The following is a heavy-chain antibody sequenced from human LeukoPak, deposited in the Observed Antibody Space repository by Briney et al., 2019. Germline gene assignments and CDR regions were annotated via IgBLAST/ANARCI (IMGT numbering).Heavy chain of an antibody. Sequence: GASVTVSCTASGYTFTSYGISWVRQAPGQRLEWMGWINAGNGNTKYSQKFEGRVTITRDTSASTAYMELSSLRSEDTAVYYCARGPTYSYGVFDFWGQGTLVTVSS. V-gene: IGHV1-3*01. CDR2: INAGNGNT. CDR3: ARGPTYSYGVFDF. D-gene: IGHD5-18*01. J-gene: IGHJ4*02. CDR1: GYTFTSYG.